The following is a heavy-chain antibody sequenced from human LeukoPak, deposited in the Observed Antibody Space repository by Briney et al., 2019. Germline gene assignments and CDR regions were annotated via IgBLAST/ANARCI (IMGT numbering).Heavy chain of an antibody. J-gene: IGHJ4*02. V-gene: IGHV4-39*02. D-gene: IGHD3-3*01. CDR2: IYNGGST. CDR3: AREYYDFWSGHTPNFDY. CDR1: GGSISSNFYY. Sequence: SETLSLTCTVSGGSISSNFYYWGWIRQPPGKGLEWIGSIYNGGSTYYNPSLRSRVTISVDTSKNQFSLKLTSVTAADTAVYYCAREYYDFWSGHTPNFDYWGQGTLVTVSS.